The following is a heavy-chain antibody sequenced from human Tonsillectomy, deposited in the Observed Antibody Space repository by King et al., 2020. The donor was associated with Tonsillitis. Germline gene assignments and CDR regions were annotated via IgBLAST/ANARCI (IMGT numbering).Heavy chain of an antibody. J-gene: IGHJ3*02. CDR3: ASYYYDSSGYRYAFDI. CDR1: GGTFSSYA. D-gene: IGHD3-22*01. Sequence: VQLVESGAEVKKPGSSVKVSCKASGGTFSSYAISWVRQAPGQGREWMGGIIPIFGTANYAQKFQGRVTITADESTSTAYMELSSLRSEDTAVYYCASYYYDSSGYRYAFDIWGQGTMVTVSS. V-gene: IGHV1-69*01. CDR2: IIPIFGTA.